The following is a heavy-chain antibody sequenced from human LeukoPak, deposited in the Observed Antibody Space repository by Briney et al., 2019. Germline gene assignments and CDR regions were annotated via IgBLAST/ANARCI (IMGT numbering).Heavy chain of an antibody. CDR2: IYSGGST. V-gene: IGHV3-53*01. J-gene: IGHJ4*02. CDR3: ARDHHPSAAAGSPIDY. CDR1: GFTVSTNY. D-gene: IGHD6-13*01. Sequence: GGSLRLSCAASGFTVSTNYMNWVRQAPGKGLEWVSVIYSGGSTYYADSVKGRFTISRDNAKNSLYLQMNSLRAEDTAVYYCARDHHPSAAAGSPIDYWGQGTLVTVSS.